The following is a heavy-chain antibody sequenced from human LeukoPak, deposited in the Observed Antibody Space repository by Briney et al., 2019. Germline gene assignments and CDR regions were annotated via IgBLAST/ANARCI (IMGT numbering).Heavy chain of an antibody. D-gene: IGHD6-19*01. CDR3: ARGRKQWLVPYYYFDH. CDR1: GGSFSGYY. CDR2: INHSGST. J-gene: IGHJ4*02. Sequence: PSETLSLTCAVYGGSFSGYYWSWIRQPPGKGLEWIGEINHSGSTNYNPSLKSRVTISVDTSKNQFSLKLSSVTAADTAVYYCARGRKQWLVPYYYFDHWGQGTLVTVSS. V-gene: IGHV4-34*01.